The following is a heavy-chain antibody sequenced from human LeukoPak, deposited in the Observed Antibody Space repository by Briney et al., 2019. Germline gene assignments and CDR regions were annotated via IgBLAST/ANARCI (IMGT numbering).Heavy chain of an antibody. V-gene: IGHV4-59*01. CDR2: RYYSGST. D-gene: IGHD6-13*01. CDR3: ARSQSSGKTAAGDAYYFYHGMDV. Sequence: PSETLSLTCTVSGGSIRNYYWTWIRQPPAKGLEWIGYRYYSGSTNYNPSLQNRVSMSIDTSRNQFSLNLSSVTAADTALYYCARSQSSGKTAAGDAYYFYHGMDVWGLGTTVTV. J-gene: IGHJ6*02. CDR1: GGSIRNYY.